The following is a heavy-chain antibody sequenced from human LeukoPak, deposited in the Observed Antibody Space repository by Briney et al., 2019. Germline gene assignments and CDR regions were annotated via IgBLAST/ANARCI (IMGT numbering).Heavy chain of an antibody. CDR1: GYTFTGYY. V-gene: IGHV7-4-1*02. CDR2: INTNTGNP. Sequence: ASVKVSCKASGYTFTGYYMHWVRQAPGQGLEWMGWINTNTGNPTYAQGFTGRFVFSLDTSVSTAYLQISSLKAEDTAVYYCARDVMDGRDGYNFDYWGQGTLVTVSS. CDR3: ARDVMDGRDGYNFDY. J-gene: IGHJ4*02. D-gene: IGHD5-24*01.